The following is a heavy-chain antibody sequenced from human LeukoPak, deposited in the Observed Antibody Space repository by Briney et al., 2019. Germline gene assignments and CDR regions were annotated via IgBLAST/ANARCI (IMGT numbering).Heavy chain of an antibody. D-gene: IGHD2/OR15-2a*01. CDR2: IYYSGST. J-gene: IGHJ4*02. CDR1: GGTISSYY. V-gene: IGHV4-59*08. Sequence: SETLSLTCTVSGGTISSYYWSWIRQPPGKGLEWIGYIYYSGSTNYNPSLKSRVTISVDTSKNQFSLKLSSVTAADTAVYYCARHSSGIGFDYWGQGTLVTVSS. CDR3: ARHSSGIGFDY.